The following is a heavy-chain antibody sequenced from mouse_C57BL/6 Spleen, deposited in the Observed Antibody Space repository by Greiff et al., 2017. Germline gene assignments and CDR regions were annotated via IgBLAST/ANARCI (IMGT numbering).Heavy chain of an antibody. D-gene: IGHD2-5*01. Sequence: VHVKQSGPVLVKPGASVKMSCKASGYTFTDYYMNWVKQSHGKSLEWIGVINPYNGGTSYNQKFKGKATLTVDKSSSTAYMELNSLTSEDSAGYYCARDYSNQAWFAYWGQGTLVTVSA. J-gene: IGHJ3*01. V-gene: IGHV1-19*01. CDR1: GYTFTDYY. CDR2: INPYNGGT. CDR3: ARDYSNQAWFAY.